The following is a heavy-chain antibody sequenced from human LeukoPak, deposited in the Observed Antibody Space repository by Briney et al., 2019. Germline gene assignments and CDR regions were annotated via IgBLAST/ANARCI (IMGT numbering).Heavy chain of an antibody. CDR3: ASSTTQGYYYYGMDV. CDR2: IWYDGSNK. V-gene: IGHV3-30*14. CDR1: GFTFSSYA. J-gene: IGHJ6*02. Sequence: GGSLRLSCAASGFTFSSYATHWVRQAPGKGLEWVAVIWYDGSNKYYADSVKGRFTISRHNSKNTLYLQMNSLRAEDTAVYYCASSTTQGYYYYGMDVWGQGTTVTVSS. D-gene: IGHD1-1*01.